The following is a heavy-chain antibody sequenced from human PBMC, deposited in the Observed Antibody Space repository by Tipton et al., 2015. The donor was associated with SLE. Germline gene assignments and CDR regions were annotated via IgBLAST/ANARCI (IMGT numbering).Heavy chain of an antibody. D-gene: IGHD1-1*01. J-gene: IGHJ3*01. Sequence: SLRLSCAASGFTFSNYFMNWVRQAPGKGLQWLSYISSGGSTRYYADSVEGRFTISRDNSKNSLFLQMNSLRADDTAVYFCAKPSTVPALGAFDVWGQGTMVTVSS. CDR2: ISSGGSTR. CDR1: GFTFSNYF. V-gene: IGHV3-11*01. CDR3: AKPSTVPALGAFDV.